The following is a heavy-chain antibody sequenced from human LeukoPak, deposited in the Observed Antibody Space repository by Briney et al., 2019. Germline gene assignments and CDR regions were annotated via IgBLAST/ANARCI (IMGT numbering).Heavy chain of an antibody. CDR2: INPSGGST. Sequence: ASVKVSCKASGYTFTSYYMHWVRQAPGQGLEWMGIINPSGGSTSYAQKFQGRVTMTRDTSTSTVYMELSSLRSEDTAVYYCARGLGSHYYYYYGMDVWGQGTTVTVSS. V-gene: IGHV1-46*01. J-gene: IGHJ6*02. D-gene: IGHD1-26*01. CDR1: GYTFTSYY. CDR3: ARGLGSHYYYYYGMDV.